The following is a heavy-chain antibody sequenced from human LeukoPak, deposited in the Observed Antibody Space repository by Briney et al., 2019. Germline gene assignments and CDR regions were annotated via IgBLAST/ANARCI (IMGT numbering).Heavy chain of an antibody. J-gene: IGHJ3*02. Sequence: SETLSLTCTVSGGSISSSSYYWGWIRQPPGKGLEWIGYIYYSGSTNYNPSLKSRVTISVDTSKNQFSLKLSSVTAADTAVYYCARPYASGCYHDAFDIWGQGTMVTVSS. D-gene: IGHD3-22*01. V-gene: IGHV4-61*05. CDR2: IYYSGST. CDR1: GGSISSSSYY. CDR3: ARPYASGCYHDAFDI.